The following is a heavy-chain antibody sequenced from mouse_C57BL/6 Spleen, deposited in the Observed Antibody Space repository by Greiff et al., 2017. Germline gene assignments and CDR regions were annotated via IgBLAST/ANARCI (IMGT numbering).Heavy chain of an antibody. D-gene: IGHD2-5*01. V-gene: IGHV1-80*01. Sequence: VQLVESGAELVKPGASVKISCKASGYAFSSYWMNWVKQRPGKGLEWIGQIYPGDGDTTYNGKFKGKATLTADKSSCPAYMQLSGLTYENSAVYFCTRDYSNYGGLAYWGQGTLVTVSA. CDR3: TRDYSNYGGLAY. CDR1: GYAFSSYW. CDR2: IYPGDGDT. J-gene: IGHJ3*01.